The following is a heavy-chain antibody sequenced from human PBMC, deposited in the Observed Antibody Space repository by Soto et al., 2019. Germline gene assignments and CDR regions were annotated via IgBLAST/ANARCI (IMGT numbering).Heavy chain of an antibody. Sequence: ASVKVSCKASGGTFSSYAISWARQAPGQGLEWMGGIIPIFGTANYAQKFQGRVTITADESTSTAYMELSSLRSEDTAVYYCAREGGYYYDSSGPVNWFDPWGQGTLVTVSS. CDR3: AREGGYYYDSSGPVNWFDP. V-gene: IGHV1-69*13. CDR1: GGTFSSYA. CDR2: IIPIFGTA. D-gene: IGHD3-22*01. J-gene: IGHJ5*02.